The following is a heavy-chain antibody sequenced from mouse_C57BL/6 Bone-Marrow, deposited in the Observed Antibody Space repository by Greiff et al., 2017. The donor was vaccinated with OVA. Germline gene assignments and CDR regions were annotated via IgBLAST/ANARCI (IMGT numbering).Heavy chain of an antibody. D-gene: IGHD2-4*01. CDR1: GYTFTSYW. CDR2: IDPSDSYT. V-gene: IGHV1-50*01. CDR3: ARCYDYDGDFDY. J-gene: IGHJ2*01. Sequence: QVQLQQPGAELVKPGASVKLSCKASGYTFTSYWMQWVKQRPGQGLEWIGEIDPSDSYTNYNQKFKGKATLTVDTSSSTAYMQLSSLTSEDSAVYYCARCYDYDGDFDYWGQGTTLTVSS.